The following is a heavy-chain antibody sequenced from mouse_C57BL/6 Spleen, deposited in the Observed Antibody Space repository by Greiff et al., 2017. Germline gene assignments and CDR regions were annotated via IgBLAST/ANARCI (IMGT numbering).Heavy chain of an antibody. CDR3: ARKVEQLIAMDY. J-gene: IGHJ4*01. D-gene: IGHD3-2*02. V-gene: IGHV1-7*01. Sequence: VQLQQSGAELAKPGASVKLSCKASGYTFTSYWMNWVKQRPGQGLEWIGYINPSSGYTKYNQKFKDKATLTADKSSSTAYMQLSSLTYDDSAVDYCARKVEQLIAMDYWGQGTSVTVSS. CDR1: GYTFTSYW. CDR2: INPSSGYT.